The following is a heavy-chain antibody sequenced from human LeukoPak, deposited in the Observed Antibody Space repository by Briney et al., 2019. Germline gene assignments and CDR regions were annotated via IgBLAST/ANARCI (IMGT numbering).Heavy chain of an antibody. CDR2: IYHSGST. J-gene: IGHJ4*02. CDR3: ARSREGFDYTKGGFDY. V-gene: IGHV4-38-2*02. Sequence: PSETLSLTCIVSGYSINSGYHWGWIRQPPGKGLEWIGSIYHSGSTYYNPSLKSRVTISIDTSKNQFSLKLSSVTAADTAVYYCARSREGFDYTKGGFDYWGQGTLVTVSS. CDR1: GYSINSGYH. D-gene: IGHD4-11*01.